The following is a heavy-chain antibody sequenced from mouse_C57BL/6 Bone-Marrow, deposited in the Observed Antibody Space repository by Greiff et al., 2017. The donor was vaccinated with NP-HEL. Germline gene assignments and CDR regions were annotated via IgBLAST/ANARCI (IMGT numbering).Heavy chain of an antibody. CDR2: IDPENGDT. CDR3: TTLYGSSWGYFDV. Sequence: EVQRVESGAELVRPGASVKLSCTASGFNIKDDYMHWVKQRPEQGLEWIGWIDPENGDTEYASKFQGKATITADTSSNTAYLQLSSLTSEDTAVYYCTTLYGSSWGYFDVWGTGTTVTVSS. CDR1: GFNIKDDY. V-gene: IGHV14-4*01. D-gene: IGHD1-1*01. J-gene: IGHJ1*03.